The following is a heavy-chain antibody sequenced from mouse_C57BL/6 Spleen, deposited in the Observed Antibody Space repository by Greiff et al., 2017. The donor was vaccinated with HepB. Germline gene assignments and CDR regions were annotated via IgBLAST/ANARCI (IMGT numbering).Heavy chain of an antibody. CDR3: ARRAYYTVDY. J-gene: IGHJ2*01. V-gene: IGHV1-69*01. CDR1: GYTFTSYW. D-gene: IGHD2-12*01. CDR2: IDPSDSYT. Sequence: QVQLQQSGAELVMPGASVKLSCKASGYTFTSYWMHWVKKRPGQGLEWIGEIDPSDSYTNYNQKFKGKSTLTVDKSSSTAYMQLSSLTSEDSAVYYCARRAYYTVDYWGQGTTLTVSS.